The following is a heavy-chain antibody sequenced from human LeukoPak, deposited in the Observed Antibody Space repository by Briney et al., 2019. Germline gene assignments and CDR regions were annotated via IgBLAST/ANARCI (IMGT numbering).Heavy chain of an antibody. J-gene: IGHJ5*02. Sequence: ASVKVSCKASGYTFTSYGISWVRQAPGQGLEWMEWISAYNGNTNYAQKLQGRVTMTTDTSTSTAYMELRSLRPDDTAVYYCARDGYYDILTGYYSRGFDPWGQGTLVTVSS. V-gene: IGHV1-18*01. CDR1: GYTFTSYG. CDR2: ISAYNGNT. CDR3: ARDGYYDILTGYYSRGFDP. D-gene: IGHD3-9*01.